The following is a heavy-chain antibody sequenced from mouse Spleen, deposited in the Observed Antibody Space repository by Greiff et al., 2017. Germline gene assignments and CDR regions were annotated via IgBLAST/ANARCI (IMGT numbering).Heavy chain of an antibody. J-gene: IGHJ3*01. V-gene: IGHV5-9*04. CDR2: ISSGGGNT. CDR1: GFTFSSYT. CDR3: ARRDSWFAY. D-gene: IGHD3-3*01. Sequence: EVKLMESGGGLVKPGGSLKLSCAASGFTFSSYTMSWVRQTPAKRLEWVATISSGGGNTYYPDSVKGRFTISRDNARNTLYLQMSSLRSEDTAMYYCARRDSWFAYWGQGTLVTVSA.